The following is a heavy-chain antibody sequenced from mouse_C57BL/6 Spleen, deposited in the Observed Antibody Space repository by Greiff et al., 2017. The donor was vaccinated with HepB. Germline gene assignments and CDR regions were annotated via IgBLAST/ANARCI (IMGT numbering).Heavy chain of an antibody. CDR2: ISSGSSTI. V-gene: IGHV5-17*01. Sequence: EVMLVESGGGLVKPGGSLKLSCAASGFTFSDYGMHWVRQAPEKGLEWVAYISSGSSTIYYADTVKGRFTISRDNAKNTLFLQMTSLRSEDTAMYYCARVLWPYAMDYWGQGTSVTVSS. D-gene: IGHD1-1*02. J-gene: IGHJ4*01. CDR3: ARVLWPYAMDY. CDR1: GFTFSDYG.